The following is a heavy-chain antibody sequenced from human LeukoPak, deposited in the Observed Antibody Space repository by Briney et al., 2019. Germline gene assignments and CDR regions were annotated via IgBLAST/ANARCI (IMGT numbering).Heavy chain of an antibody. J-gene: IGHJ6*02. Sequence: PGGSLRLSCAASGFIFSRDEMNWVRQAPGKGLEWVSYIDTSGGDIYYADSVKGRFTISRDNAKNSVYLQMYSLRVEDTAVYYCARASRLDYHYGMDVWGQETTVTVSS. V-gene: IGHV3-48*03. CDR1: GFIFSRDE. CDR3: ARASRLDYHYGMDV. CDR2: IDTSGGDI. D-gene: IGHD3-9*01.